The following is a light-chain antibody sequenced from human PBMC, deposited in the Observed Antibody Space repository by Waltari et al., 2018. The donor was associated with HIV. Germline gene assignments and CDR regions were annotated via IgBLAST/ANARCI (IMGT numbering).Light chain of an antibody. V-gene: IGLV1-44*01. Sequence: QSVLTQPPSASGTPGQRVTISCSGIRSHTGSNTVTWYQQLPGPAPKLPIYSNNQRPSGVPDRFSGSKSGTSASLAISGLQSEDEADYYCAAWDDSLNGAVFGGGTQLTVL. CDR1: RSHTGSNT. J-gene: IGLJ7*01. CDR3: AAWDDSLNGAV. CDR2: SNN.